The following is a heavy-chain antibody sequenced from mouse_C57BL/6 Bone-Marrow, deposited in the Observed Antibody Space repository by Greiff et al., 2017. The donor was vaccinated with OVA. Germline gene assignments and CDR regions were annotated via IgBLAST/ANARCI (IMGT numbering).Heavy chain of an antibody. CDR2: IWWDDDK. Sequence: ESGPGILQPSQTLSLTCSFSGFSLSTFGMGVGWIRQPSGKGLEWLAHIWWDDDKYYNPALKSRLTISKDTSKNQVFLKIANVDTADTATYYCAPIYYGNYPYYFDYWGQGTTLTVSS. V-gene: IGHV8-8*01. CDR3: APIYYGNYPYYFDY. J-gene: IGHJ2*01. D-gene: IGHD2-1*01. CDR1: GFSLSTFGMG.